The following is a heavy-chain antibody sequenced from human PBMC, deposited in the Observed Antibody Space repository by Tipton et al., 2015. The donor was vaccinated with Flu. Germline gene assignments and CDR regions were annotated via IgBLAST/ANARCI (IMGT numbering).Heavy chain of an antibody. J-gene: IGHJ6*02. CDR1: GFTFDDYA. CDR2: ISWNSGSI. D-gene: IGHD6-13*01. Sequence: SLRLSCAASGFTFDDYAMYWVRQAPGKGLEWVSGISWNSGSIGYADSVKGRFTISRDNAKNSLYLQMNSLRAEDTALYYCAKDHAGAGTGYFGLDVWGQGTTVTVSS. V-gene: IGHV3-9*01. CDR3: AKDHAGAGTGYFGLDV.